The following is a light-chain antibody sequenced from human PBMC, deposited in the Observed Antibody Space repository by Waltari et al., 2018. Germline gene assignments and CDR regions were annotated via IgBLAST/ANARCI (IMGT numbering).Light chain of an antibody. J-gene: IGLJ2*01. V-gene: IGLV3-1*01. CDR1: QLADKS. Sequence: YELTQPPSVSVSPGQTVSLTCSGGQLADKSVCCYQQQTVQSPVLVMHQDSRRPSGIPERFSGSSSGNTATLTISGTQAMDEADYYCQAWDSISDVVFGRGTRLTVL. CDR2: QDS. CDR3: QAWDSISDVV.